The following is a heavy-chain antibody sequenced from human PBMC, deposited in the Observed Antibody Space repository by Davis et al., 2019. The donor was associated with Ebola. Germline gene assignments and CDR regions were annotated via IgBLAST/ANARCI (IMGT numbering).Heavy chain of an antibody. CDR3: ARFQLTLGYCISTSCYAEGWFDP. CDR2: IYYSGSGNT. D-gene: IGHD2-2*01. CDR1: GASISSYY. Sequence: MPSETLSLTCTVSGASISSYYWTWIRQPPGKGLEWIGNIYYSGSGNTNYNPSLKSRVTISIDPSKSQFSLKLSSVTAADTAVYYCARFQLTLGYCISTSCYAEGWFDPWGQGTLVTVSS. V-gene: IGHV4-59*08. J-gene: IGHJ5*02.